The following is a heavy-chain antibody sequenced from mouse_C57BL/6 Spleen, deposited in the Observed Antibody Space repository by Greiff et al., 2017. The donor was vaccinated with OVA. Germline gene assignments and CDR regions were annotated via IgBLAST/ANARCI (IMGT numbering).Heavy chain of an antibody. CDR2: INPNNGGT. J-gene: IGHJ4*01. CDR3: ARDGYHYYYAMDY. CDR1: GYTFTDYY. Sequence: VQLQQSGPELVKPGASVKISCKASGYTFTDYYMNWVKQSHGKSLEWIGDINPNNGGTSYNQKFKGKATLTVDKSSSTAYMELRSLTSEDSAVYYCARDGYHYYYAMDYWGQGTSVTVSS. V-gene: IGHV1-26*01. D-gene: IGHD2-3*01.